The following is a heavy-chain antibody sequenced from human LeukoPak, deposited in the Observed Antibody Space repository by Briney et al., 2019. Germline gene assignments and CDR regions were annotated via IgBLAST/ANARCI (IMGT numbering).Heavy chain of an antibody. V-gene: IGHV1-18*01. D-gene: IGHD2-15*01. Sequence: AASMKVSCKASGYTFSDYGISWVRQAPGQGLEWMGWISADFGNTKYAEKLQGRVTMTTDTSTNTAYMELRSLRSDDTVVYYCARDMCSGGSCYSGVAAFFDYWGQGTLVTVSS. J-gene: IGHJ4*02. CDR2: ISADFGNT. CDR3: ARDMCSGGSCYSGVAAFFDY. CDR1: GYTFSDYG.